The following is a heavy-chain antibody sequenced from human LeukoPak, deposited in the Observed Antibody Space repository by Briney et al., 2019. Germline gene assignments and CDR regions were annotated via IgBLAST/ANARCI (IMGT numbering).Heavy chain of an antibody. CDR1: GFTFSSYA. V-gene: IGHV3-30-3*01. Sequence: GGSLRLSCAASGFTFSSYAMHWVRQAPGKGLEWVAVISYDGSNKYYADSVKGRFTISRDNSKNSLYLQMNSLRAEDTAVYYCARDSVQWLAVADYWGQGTLVTVPS. J-gene: IGHJ4*02. CDR2: ISYDGSNK. CDR3: ARDSVQWLAVADY. D-gene: IGHD6-19*01.